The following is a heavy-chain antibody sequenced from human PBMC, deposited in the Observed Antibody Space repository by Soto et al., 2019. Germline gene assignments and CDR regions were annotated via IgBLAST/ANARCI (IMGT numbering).Heavy chain of an antibody. CDR1: GFSLSTSGVG. CDR3: AHYFYGVTDY. Sequence: QITLKESGPTLVKPTQTLTLTCTFSGFSLSTSGVGVGWIRQPPGKALEWLALIYWDDDKSYSPSLKSRLTITKDTPKNQVVLTMTSMDPVDTATYYCAHYFYGVTDYWGQGTLVTVSS. CDR2: IYWDDDK. V-gene: IGHV2-5*02. D-gene: IGHD4-17*01. J-gene: IGHJ4*02.